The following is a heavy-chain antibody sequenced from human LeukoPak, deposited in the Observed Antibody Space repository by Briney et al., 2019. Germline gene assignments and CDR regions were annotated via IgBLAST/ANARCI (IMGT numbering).Heavy chain of an antibody. V-gene: IGHV1-69*05. D-gene: IGHD6-19*01. J-gene: IGHJ4*02. CDR2: IIPIFGTA. CDR3: ARRSTLYSSGRFYFDY. CDR1: GGTFSSYA. Sequence: ASMKVSCKASGGTFSSYAISWVRQAPGQGLEWMGGIIPIFGTANYAQKFQGRVTITTDESTSTAYMELRGLRSDDTAVYYCARRSTLYSSGRFYFDYWGQGTLVTVSS.